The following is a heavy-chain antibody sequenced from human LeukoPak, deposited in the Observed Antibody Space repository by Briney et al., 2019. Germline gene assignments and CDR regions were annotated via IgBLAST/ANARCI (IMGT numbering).Heavy chain of an antibody. D-gene: IGHD3-16*01. CDR1: GGTFSSYA. CDR3: ASFFTTKDGYVDGY. CDR2: IIPIFGTA. V-gene: IGHV1-69*06. J-gene: IGHJ4*02. Sequence: SVTVSCKASGGTFSSYAISWVRQAPGQGLEWMGGIIPIFGTANYAQKFQGRVTITADKSTSTAYVELSSLRSEDTAVYYCASFFTTKDGYVDGYWGQGTLVTVSS.